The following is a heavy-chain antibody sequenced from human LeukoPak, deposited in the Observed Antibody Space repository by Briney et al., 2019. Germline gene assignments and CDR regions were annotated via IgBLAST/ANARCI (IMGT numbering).Heavy chain of an antibody. CDR1: GYTFTSYG. Sequence: ASVKVSCKASGYTFTSYGISWVRQAPGQGLEWMGWISAYNGNTNYAQKLQGRVTMTPDTSTSTAYMELRGLRSDDTAVYYCARYCSSTSCFGAFDIWGQGTMVTVSS. D-gene: IGHD2-2*01. CDR2: ISAYNGNT. J-gene: IGHJ3*02. CDR3: ARYCSSTSCFGAFDI. V-gene: IGHV1-18*01.